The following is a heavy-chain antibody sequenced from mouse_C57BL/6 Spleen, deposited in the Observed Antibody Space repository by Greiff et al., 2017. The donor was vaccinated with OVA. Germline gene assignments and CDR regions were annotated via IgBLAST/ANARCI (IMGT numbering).Heavy chain of an antibody. CDR3: ARSSTMVTDYFDY. V-gene: IGHV1-82*01. D-gene: IGHD2-2*01. Sequence: QVQLKQSGPELVKPGASVKISCTASGYAFSSSWMNWVKQRPGKGLEWIGRIYPGDGDTNYNGKFKGKATLTADNSSSTAYMQLSSLTSEDSAVYFCARSSTMVTDYFDYWGQGTTLTVSS. J-gene: IGHJ2*01. CDR2: IYPGDGDT. CDR1: GYAFSSSW.